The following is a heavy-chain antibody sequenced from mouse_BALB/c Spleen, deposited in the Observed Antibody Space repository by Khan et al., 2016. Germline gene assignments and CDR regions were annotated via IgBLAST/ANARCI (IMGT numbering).Heavy chain of an antibody. Sequence: EVQLQESGPGLVKPSQSLSLTCTVTGYSITSDYAWNWIRQFPGNKLEWMGYISYSGSTSYNPSLKSRISITRDTSKNQFFLQLNSVTTEDTASYYCAAVKYGYYAMDYWGQGTTVTVSS. CDR1: GYSITSDYA. CDR2: ISYSGST. D-gene: IGHD1-1*01. J-gene: IGHJ4*01. CDR3: AAVKYGYYAMDY. V-gene: IGHV3-2*02.